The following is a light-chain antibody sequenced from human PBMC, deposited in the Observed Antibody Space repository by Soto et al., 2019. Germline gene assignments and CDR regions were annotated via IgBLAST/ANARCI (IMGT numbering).Light chain of an antibody. CDR1: QSISSW. J-gene: IGKJ1*01. Sequence: DIQMTQSPSTLSASVGDRVTITCRASQSISSWLAWYQQKPGKAPKLLIYDASTLESGVPSRFSGSGSGTEFTLTISSLQPDDFATYYCQQYKSPSWTFGQGTTVDIK. V-gene: IGKV1-5*01. CDR3: QQYKSPSWT. CDR2: DAS.